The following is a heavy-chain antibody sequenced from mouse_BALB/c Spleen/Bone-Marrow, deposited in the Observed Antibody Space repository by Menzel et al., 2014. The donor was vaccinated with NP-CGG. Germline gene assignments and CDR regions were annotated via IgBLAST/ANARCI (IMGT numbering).Heavy chain of an antibody. V-gene: IGHV3-8*02. J-gene: IGHJ3*01. CDR1: GDSITTDY. Sequence: EVMLVESGPSLVKPSQTLSLTCSVTGDSITTDYWNWIRKFPGDKLEYLGYISYSGITYYNPSLKSRISITRDTSKNQYYLQLNSVTTEDTATYYCARTYYYGSSSFKDWGQETLVTVSA. D-gene: IGHD1-1*01. CDR2: ISYSGIT. CDR3: ARTYYYGSSSFKD.